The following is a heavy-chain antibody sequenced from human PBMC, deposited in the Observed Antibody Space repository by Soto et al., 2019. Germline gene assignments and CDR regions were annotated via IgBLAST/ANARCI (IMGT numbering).Heavy chain of an antibody. CDR2: HYSGGST. CDR1: GFSVSSNY. D-gene: IGHD1-26*01. J-gene: IGHJ5*02. CDR3: ARHRHPRGTVGATSPLDP. V-gene: IGHV3-53*01. Sequence: GGSLRLSXAFSGFSVSSNYLSWVRQAPGKGLEWVSVHYSGGSTYYADSVQGRFTISRDKSNNTLYLQMRRVRAEDTAVYFCARHRHPRGTVGATSPLDPWGQGTQVTVSS.